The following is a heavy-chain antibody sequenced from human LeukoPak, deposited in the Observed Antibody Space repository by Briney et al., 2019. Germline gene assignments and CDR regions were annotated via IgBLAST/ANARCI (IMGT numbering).Heavy chain of an antibody. D-gene: IGHD5/OR15-5a*01. Sequence: KPSETLSLTCTVSGYSISSGYYWGWIRQPPGKGLEWIGSIYHSGSTYYNPSLKSRVSISVDTSKNQFSLKLSSVTAADTAVYYCARYPLGVYSWFDPWGQGTLVTVSS. J-gene: IGHJ5*02. CDR3: ARYPLGVYSWFDP. V-gene: IGHV4-38-2*02. CDR2: IYHSGST. CDR1: GYSISSGYY.